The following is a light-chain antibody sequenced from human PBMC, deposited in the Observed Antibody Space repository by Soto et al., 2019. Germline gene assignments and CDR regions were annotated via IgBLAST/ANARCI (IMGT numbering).Light chain of an antibody. J-gene: IGKJ1*01. CDR1: QSVSSSY. CDR2: GAS. V-gene: IGKV3-20*01. CDR3: QQYGSTPVT. Sequence: EIVLTQSPGTLSLSPGERATLSCRASQSVSSSYLAWYQQKPGQAPRLLIYGASSRATGIPDRFSGSGSGTDFTLTTNRLEPGDFAVYFCQQYGSTPVTFGQGTKVDIK.